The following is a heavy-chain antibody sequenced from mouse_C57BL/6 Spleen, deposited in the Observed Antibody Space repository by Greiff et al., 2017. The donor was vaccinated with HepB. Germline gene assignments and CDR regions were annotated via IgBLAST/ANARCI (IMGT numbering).Heavy chain of an antibody. CDR1: GYTFTSYG. V-gene: IGHV1-81*01. D-gene: IGHD1-1*01. Sequence: QVQLKESGAELARPGASVKLSCKASGYTFTSYGISWVKQRTGQGLEWIGEIYPRSGNTYYNEKFKGKATLTADKSSSTAYMELRSLPSEDSAVYFCPPYYYGSWYFDVWGTGTTVTVSS. CDR3: PPYYYGSWYFDV. J-gene: IGHJ1*03. CDR2: IYPRSGNT.